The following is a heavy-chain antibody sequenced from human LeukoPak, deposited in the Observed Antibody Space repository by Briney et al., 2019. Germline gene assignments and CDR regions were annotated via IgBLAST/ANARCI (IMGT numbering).Heavy chain of an antibody. V-gene: IGHV3-74*01. CDR2: INSDGSTT. CDR1: GFTFSSYG. CDR3: ARGGYGAHMG. D-gene: IGHD5-18*01. J-gene: IGHJ4*02. Sequence: GGSLRLSCAASGFTFSSYGMHWVRQPPGKGLVWVSGINSDGSTTGYADSVKGRFTISRDNAKSTVHLQMNSLRAEDTAVYYCARGGYGAHMGWGQGTLVTVSS.